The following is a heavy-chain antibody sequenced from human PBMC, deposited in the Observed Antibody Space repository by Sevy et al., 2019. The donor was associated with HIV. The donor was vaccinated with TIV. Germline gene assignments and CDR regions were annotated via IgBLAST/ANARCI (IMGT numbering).Heavy chain of an antibody. J-gene: IGHJ4*02. V-gene: IGHV3-15*01. CDR1: GFTFSYAW. Sequence: GGSLRLSCVASGFTFSYAWMSWVRQAPGKGLEWVGRIKSRPDGGTTDYAAPVKGRFTISRDDSKNTLYLQMNSLRAEDTAVYYCARDRIAAADHYFDYWGQGSLVTVSS. D-gene: IGHD6-13*01. CDR3: ARDRIAAADHYFDY. CDR2: IKSRPDGGTT.